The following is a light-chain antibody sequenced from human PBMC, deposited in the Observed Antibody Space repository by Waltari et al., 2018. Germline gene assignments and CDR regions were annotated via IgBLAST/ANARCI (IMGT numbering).Light chain of an antibody. CDR2: RAS. J-gene: IGKJ1*01. CDR1: HSVSSN. Sequence: EIVMTQSPATLSVSPGERVTLSCRTSHSVSSNLAWYQQKPGQAPRLLIYRASTRATGRPGRFSGSGSGTEYTLTISSMQSEDFAVYYCQQYNDWPRTFGQGTKVEIK. V-gene: IGKV3-15*01. CDR3: QQYNDWPRT.